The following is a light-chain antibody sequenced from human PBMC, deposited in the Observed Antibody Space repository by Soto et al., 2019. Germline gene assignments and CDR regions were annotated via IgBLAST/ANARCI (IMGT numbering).Light chain of an antibody. CDR3: QQYNNWPLIT. Sequence: DIQMTQSPSTLSASVGDRVIITCRASQSISDYLAWYQQKPGKAPKLLIYKASSLESGVPSRFSGSGSGTEFTLTISSLQSEDFAVYYCQQYNNWPLITFGQGTRLEIK. J-gene: IGKJ5*01. CDR1: QSISDY. V-gene: IGKV1-5*03. CDR2: KAS.